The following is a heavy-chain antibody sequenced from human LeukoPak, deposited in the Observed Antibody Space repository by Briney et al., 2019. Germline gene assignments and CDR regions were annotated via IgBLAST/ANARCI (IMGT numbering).Heavy chain of an antibody. D-gene: IGHD1-14*01. J-gene: IGHJ4*02. V-gene: IGHV4-34*01. CDR3: ARRSYNLSWRSNRYYFDY. CDR2: IHHGGTT. Sequence: SETLSLTCAVYGESFSDHYWTWIRQSPGKGLEWIGEIHHGGTTNYNPSFKSRVALSLDTSKNQFSPRLSFVTAADTALYYCARRSYNLSWRSNRYYFDYWGRGTLVTVSS. CDR1: GESFSDHY.